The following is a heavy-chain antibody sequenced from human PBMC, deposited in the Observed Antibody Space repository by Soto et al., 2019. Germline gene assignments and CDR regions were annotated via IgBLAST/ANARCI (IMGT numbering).Heavy chain of an antibody. CDR3: GRGLYSGDK. J-gene: IGHJ4*02. CDR1: GYIFTNYY. Sequence: QVRLVQSGAEVKKPGASVKVSCKASGYIFTNYYIHWVRQAPGQGLEWMAIINTNGGSTICAQEFQVRITLTRDTSTSTVYMDLSSLTSGDTAVYYCGRGLYSGDKWGQGILVTVSS. CDR2: INTNGGST. V-gene: IGHV1-46*01. D-gene: IGHD2-21*01.